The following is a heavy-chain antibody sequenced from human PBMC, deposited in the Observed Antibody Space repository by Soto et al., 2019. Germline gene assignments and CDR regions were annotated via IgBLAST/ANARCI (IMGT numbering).Heavy chain of an antibody. Sequence: PSETLSLTCTVSGGSISRYYWSWIRQPPGKGLEWIGYIYNTGSTYYNPSLKSRVTISVDRSKNQFSLKLSSVTAADTAVYYCARVPDRWGQGTLVTVSS. D-gene: IGHD2-2*01. V-gene: IGHV4-59*12. CDR2: IYNTGST. CDR1: GGSISRYY. CDR3: ARVPDR. J-gene: IGHJ5*02.